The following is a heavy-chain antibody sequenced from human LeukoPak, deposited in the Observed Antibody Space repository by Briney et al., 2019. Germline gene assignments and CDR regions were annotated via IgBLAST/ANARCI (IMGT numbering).Heavy chain of an antibody. CDR2: IYYSGST. Sequence: SETLSLTCTVSGDSISSYYLSWIRQPPGKGLEWIGYIYYSGSTNYNPSLKSRVTISVDTSKNQFSLKLSSVTAADTAVYYCARVYYDILTGYYLLDYWGQGTLVTVSS. CDR1: GDSISSYY. CDR3: ARVYYDILTGYYLLDY. D-gene: IGHD3-9*01. V-gene: IGHV4-59*01. J-gene: IGHJ4*02.